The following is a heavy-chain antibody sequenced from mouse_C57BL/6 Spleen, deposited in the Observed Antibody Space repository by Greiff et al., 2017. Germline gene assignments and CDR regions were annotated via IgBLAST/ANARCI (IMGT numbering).Heavy chain of an antibody. J-gene: IGHJ1*03. V-gene: IGHV1-76*01. D-gene: IGHD1-1*01. CDR3: ARGEHYDGSRNWYFDV. Sequence: VQLQQSGAELVRPGASVKLSCKASGYTFTDYYINWVKQRPGQGLEWIARIYPGSGNTYYNEKFKGKATLTAEKSSSTAYMQLSSLTSEDSAVYFCARGEHYDGSRNWYFDVWGTGTTVTVSS. CDR2: IYPGSGNT. CDR1: GYTFTDYY.